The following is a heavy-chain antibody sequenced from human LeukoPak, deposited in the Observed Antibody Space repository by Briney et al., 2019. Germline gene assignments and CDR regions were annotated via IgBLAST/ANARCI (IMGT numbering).Heavy chain of an antibody. Sequence: SETLSLTCTVSGGSISSSSYYWGWIRQPPGKGLEWIGCVYYSGSTYYNPSLKSRVTISVDTSKNQFSLKLSSVTAADTAVYYCARQKIAYCGGDCPNWFDPWGQGTLVTVSS. CDR2: VYYSGST. CDR3: ARQKIAYCGGDCPNWFDP. CDR1: GGSISSSSYY. J-gene: IGHJ5*02. V-gene: IGHV4-39*01. D-gene: IGHD2-21*01.